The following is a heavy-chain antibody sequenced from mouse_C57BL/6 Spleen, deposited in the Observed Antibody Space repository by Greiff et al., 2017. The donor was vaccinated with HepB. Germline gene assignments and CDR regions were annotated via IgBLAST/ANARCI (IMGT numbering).Heavy chain of an antibody. J-gene: IGHJ2*01. V-gene: IGHV1-82*01. CDR3: ASPSIYYDHYLDY. Sequence: QVQLQQSGPELVKPGASVKISCKASGYAFSSSWMNWVKQRPGKGLEWIGRIYPGDGDTNYNGKFKGKATLTADKSSSTAYMQLSSLTSEDSAVYVCASPSIYYDHYLDYWGQGTTLTVSS. CDR1: GYAFSSSW. D-gene: IGHD2-4*01. CDR2: IYPGDGDT.